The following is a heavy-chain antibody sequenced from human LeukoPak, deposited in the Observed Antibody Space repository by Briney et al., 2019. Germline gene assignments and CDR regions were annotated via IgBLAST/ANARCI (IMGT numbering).Heavy chain of an antibody. D-gene: IGHD3-10*01. V-gene: IGHV3-11*04. CDR1: GFTFSDYY. J-gene: IGHJ4*02. CDR2: ISSSGSTI. CDR3: ARDYGSGSYYNVFDY. Sequence: GGSLRLSCAASGFTFSDYYMSWIRQAPGKGLEWVSYISSSGSTIYYADSVKGRFTISRDNAKNSPYLQMNSLRAEDTAVYYCARDYGSGSYYNVFDYWGQGTLVTVSS.